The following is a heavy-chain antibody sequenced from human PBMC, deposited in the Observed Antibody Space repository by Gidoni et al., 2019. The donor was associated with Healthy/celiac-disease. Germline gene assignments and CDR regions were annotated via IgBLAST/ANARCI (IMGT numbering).Heavy chain of an antibody. CDR1: GYPFTSYG. CDR2: ISAYNGNS. V-gene: IGHV1-18*01. CDR3: ARDWSGGSYDFDY. Sequence: QVQLVQSGAEVKKPGASVTVTCKASGYPFTSYGISWVRPAPGQGREWMGWISAYNGNSNYAQELQVRVTMTTDTSTCTAYMELRSLRSDDTAVYYCARDWSGGSYDFDYWGQGTLVTVSS. J-gene: IGHJ4*02. D-gene: IGHD2-15*01.